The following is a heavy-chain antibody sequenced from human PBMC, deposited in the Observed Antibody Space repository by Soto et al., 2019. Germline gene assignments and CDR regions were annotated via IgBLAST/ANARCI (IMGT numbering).Heavy chain of an antibody. CDR2: INPNSGDT. CDR1: GYIFTAYS. V-gene: IGHV1-2*02. D-gene: IGHD3-22*01. J-gene: IGHJ4*02. CDR3: DSSGYQEDYFDY. Sequence: GASVEVSCKASGYIFTAYSMHWVRQAPGQGLEWLGWINPNSGDTIYAQKFQDRVTMTCDTSVSTAYLELSSLSSDDTALYYYDSSGYQEDYFDYWGQGTLVTVSS.